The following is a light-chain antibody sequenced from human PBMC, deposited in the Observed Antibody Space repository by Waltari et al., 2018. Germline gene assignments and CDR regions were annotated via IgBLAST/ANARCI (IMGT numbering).Light chain of an antibody. J-gene: IGLJ3*02. V-gene: IGLV1-44*01. CDR3: AAWDGSQFARV. Sequence: QSVLTQPPSASGTPGQRVIISCSGSSSIIGSDTVNWYQQLPGTAPRLLIYSTNPRPSGVPDRFSGSKSGTSAFRAISGLQSEDESDYYCAAWDGSQFARVFGGGTKLSVL. CDR1: SSIIGSDT. CDR2: STN.